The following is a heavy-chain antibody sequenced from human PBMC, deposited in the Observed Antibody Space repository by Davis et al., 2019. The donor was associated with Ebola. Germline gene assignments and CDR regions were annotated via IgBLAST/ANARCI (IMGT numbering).Heavy chain of an antibody. Sequence: SETLSLTCTVSGGSFSTYYWSWVRQPPGKGLEWVGYIYYSGTTHYNPSLRGRVTISVDTSKKHFSLKLGSVTAADTAVYYCARGSGGSWDWFDPWGQGTLVTVST. CDR2: IYYSGTT. D-gene: IGHD2-15*01. CDR3: ARGSGGSWDWFDP. J-gene: IGHJ5*02. V-gene: IGHV4-59*01. CDR1: GGSFSTYY.